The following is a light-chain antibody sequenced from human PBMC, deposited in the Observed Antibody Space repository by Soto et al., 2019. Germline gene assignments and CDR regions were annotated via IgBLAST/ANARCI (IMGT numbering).Light chain of an antibody. CDR2: SNN. V-gene: IGLV1-44*01. Sequence: QAVLTQPPSASGTPGGGVTISSSGSTSNSASNIVSWYQQLPGRAPKLLIYSNNQRPSGVPDRFSGSKSGTSASLAISGLQPDDEAVYYCATWDDSRNGYVFGPGTKVTVL. CDR3: ATWDDSRNGYV. J-gene: IGLJ1*01. CDR1: TSNSASNI.